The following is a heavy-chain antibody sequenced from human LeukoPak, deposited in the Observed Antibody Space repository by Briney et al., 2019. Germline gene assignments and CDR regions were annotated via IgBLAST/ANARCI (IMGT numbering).Heavy chain of an antibody. J-gene: IGHJ6*03. Sequence: SETLSLTCTVSGGSISSYYWSWIRQPPGKGLEWIGYIYYSGSTNYNPSPKSRVTISVDTSKNQFSLKLSSVTAADTAVYYCARRSNVVVPAAMLDYYYMDVWGKGTTVTVSS. CDR2: IYYSGST. V-gene: IGHV4-59*08. CDR1: GGSISSYY. D-gene: IGHD2-2*01. CDR3: ARRSNVVVPAAMLDYYYMDV.